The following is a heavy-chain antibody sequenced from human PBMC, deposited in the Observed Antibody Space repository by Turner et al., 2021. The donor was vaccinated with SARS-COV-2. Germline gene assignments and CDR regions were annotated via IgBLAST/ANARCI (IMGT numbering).Heavy chain of an antibody. Sequence: QVLLVESGGGVVQPGRALRLSCAASGLTFRSYGMHWVRQAPGKGLDWVAVITYDGSNKYYADSVKGRFTISRDNSKNTLYLQMNSLRAEDTAVYYCAKAEELYCSGGSCYHYYFDYWGQGTLVTVSS. D-gene: IGHD2-15*01. V-gene: IGHV3-30*18. CDR3: AKAEELYCSGGSCYHYYFDY. CDR1: GLTFRSYG. CDR2: ITYDGSNK. J-gene: IGHJ4*02.